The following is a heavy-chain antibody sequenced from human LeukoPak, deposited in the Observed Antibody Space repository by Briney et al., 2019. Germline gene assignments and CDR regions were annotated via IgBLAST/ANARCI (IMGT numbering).Heavy chain of an antibody. CDR2: IIPILGIA. V-gene: IGHV1-69*04. Sequence: GASVKVSCKASVGTFSSYAISWVRQAPGQGLEWMGRIIPILGIANYAQKFQGRVTITADKSTSTAYMELSSLRSEDTAVYYCASPSLFGYCSDGSCYSGVFDYWGQGTLVTVSS. CDR3: ASPSLFGYCSDGSCYSGVFDY. D-gene: IGHD2-15*01. J-gene: IGHJ4*02. CDR1: VGTFSSYA.